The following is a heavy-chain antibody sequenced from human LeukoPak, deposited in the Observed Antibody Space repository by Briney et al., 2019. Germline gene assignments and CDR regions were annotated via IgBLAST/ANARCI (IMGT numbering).Heavy chain of an antibody. CDR1: GFTFSSNY. J-gene: IGHJ6*02. CDR3: ARAGYCSSTSCNYYYYYYGMDV. V-gene: IGHV3-53*01. Sequence: GGSLRLSCAASGFTFSSNYMSWVGQAPGKGLEWVSVIYSGGSTYYADSVKGRFTIFRDNSKNTLYLQMNSLRAEDTAVYYCARAGYCSSTSCNYYYYYYGMDVWGQGTTVTVSS. D-gene: IGHD2-2*01. CDR2: IYSGGST.